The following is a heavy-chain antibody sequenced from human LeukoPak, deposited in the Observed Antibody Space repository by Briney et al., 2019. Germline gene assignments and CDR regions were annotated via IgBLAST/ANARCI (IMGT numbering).Heavy chain of an antibody. CDR3: ARTHYYDSSGDNWFDP. D-gene: IGHD3-22*01. CDR2: MNPNSGHT. Sequence: ASVKVSCKASGYTFTSYDIHWVRQATGQRLEWMGWMNPNSGHTRYAQKFQGRVTMTRNTSITTAYMELSSLRSEDTAVYYCARTHYYDSSGDNWFDPWGQGTLVTVSS. V-gene: IGHV1-8*01. J-gene: IGHJ5*02. CDR1: GYTFTSYD.